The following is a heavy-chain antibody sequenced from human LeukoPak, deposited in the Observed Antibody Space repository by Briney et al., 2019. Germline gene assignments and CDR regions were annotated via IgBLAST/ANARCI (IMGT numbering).Heavy chain of an antibody. Sequence: SETLSLTCTVSGGSISSGDYYWSWIRQPPGKGLEWIGYIYYSENAYYNPSLKSRVTISIDTSKNQFFLKLSSVTAADTAMYYCARTLITFEGDYWGPGTLVTVSS. CDR2: IYYSENA. J-gene: IGHJ4*02. CDR3: ARTLITFEGDY. V-gene: IGHV4-30-4*01. CDR1: GGSISSGDYY. D-gene: IGHD3-16*01.